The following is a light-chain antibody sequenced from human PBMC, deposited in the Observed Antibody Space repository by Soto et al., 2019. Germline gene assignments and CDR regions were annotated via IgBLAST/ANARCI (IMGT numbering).Light chain of an antibody. Sequence: IVLTQSPGTLSLSPGEGATLSCRASQSVSSSYIAWYQQRPGPTPSLLIYGASTRATGIPDRFSGSGSGTHFTLTISRLEPGDFAVYYCQQRSNWPTFGQGTQLEIK. CDR1: QSVSSSY. V-gene: IGKV3D-20*02. CDR2: GAS. CDR3: QQRSNWPT. J-gene: IGKJ5*01.